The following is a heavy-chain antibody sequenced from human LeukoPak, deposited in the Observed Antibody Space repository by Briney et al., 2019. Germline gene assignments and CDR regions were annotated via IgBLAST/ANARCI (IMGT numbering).Heavy chain of an antibody. V-gene: IGHV3-48*03. J-gene: IGHJ3*02. CDR3: ARVVQLSRVEDI. CDR1: GFTFSSYE. CDR2: IGSSGSTI. D-gene: IGHD6-6*01. Sequence: PGGSLRLSCAASGFTFSSYEMNWVRQAPGKGLEWVSYIGSSGSTIHHADSVKGRFTISRDNAKNSLYLQMNSLRAEDTAVYYCARVVQLSRVEDIWGQGTMVTVSS.